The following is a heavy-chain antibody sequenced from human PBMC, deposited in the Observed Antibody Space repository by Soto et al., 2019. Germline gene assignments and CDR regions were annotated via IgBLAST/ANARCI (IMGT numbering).Heavy chain of an antibody. J-gene: IGHJ4*02. CDR2: ISAHNGNT. Sequence: QVHLVQSGAEVKKPGSSVKVSCKCSGYAFTTYGITWVRQAPGQGLEWLGWISAHNGNTNYAQNLQGRATVTRDTSTSTAYMELRRLRSDDTAVYYCARGSYGDYWGQGALVTVSS. CDR3: ARGSYGDY. V-gene: IGHV1-18*01. CDR1: GYAFTTYG. D-gene: IGHD3-10*01.